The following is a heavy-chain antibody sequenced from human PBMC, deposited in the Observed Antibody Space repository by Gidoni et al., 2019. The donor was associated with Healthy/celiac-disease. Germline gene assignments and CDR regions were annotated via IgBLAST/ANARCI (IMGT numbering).Heavy chain of an antibody. CDR3: ARGGVEPSGMDV. CDR1: GGTFCSYA. J-gene: IGHJ6*04. V-gene: IGHV1-69*04. CDR2: IIPILGIA. Sequence: QVQLVQSGAEVKKPGSSVKVSCKASGGTFCSYAISWVRQAPGQGLEWMGRIIPILGIANYAQKFQGRVTMTADKSTSTAYMELSSLRSEDTAVYYCARGGVEPSGMDVWGKGTTVTVSS. D-gene: IGHD2-15*01.